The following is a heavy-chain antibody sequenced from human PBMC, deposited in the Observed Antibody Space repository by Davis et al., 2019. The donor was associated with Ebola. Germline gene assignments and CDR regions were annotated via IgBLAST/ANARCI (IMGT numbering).Heavy chain of an antibody. CDR2: TYYKSKWYN. CDR3: ARGWFRGGMDV. D-gene: IGHD3-10*01. V-gene: IGHV6-1*01. Sequence: HSQTLSLTCAIYGDSVSSGGWNWIRQSPSRGLEWLGRTYYKSKWYNDYAVSVKSRITINPDTSKNQFTLQLTSVTPEDTALYYCARGWFRGGMDVWGEGTTVTVSS. J-gene: IGHJ6*04. CDR1: GDSVSSGG.